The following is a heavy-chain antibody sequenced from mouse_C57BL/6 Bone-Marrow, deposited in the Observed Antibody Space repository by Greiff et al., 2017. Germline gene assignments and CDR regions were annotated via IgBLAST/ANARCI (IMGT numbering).Heavy chain of an antibody. Sequence: EVQLQQSGPELVKPGASVKISCKASGYSFTDYNMNWVKQSHGKSLEWIGVINPNYGTTSYNQKFKGKATLTVDQSSSTAYMQLNSLTSEDSAVYYFSRGYDYDYAMDYWGQGTSVTVSS. CDR3: SRGYDYDYAMDY. D-gene: IGHD2-4*01. V-gene: IGHV1-39*01. CDR1: GYSFTDYN. CDR2: INPNYGTT. J-gene: IGHJ4*01.